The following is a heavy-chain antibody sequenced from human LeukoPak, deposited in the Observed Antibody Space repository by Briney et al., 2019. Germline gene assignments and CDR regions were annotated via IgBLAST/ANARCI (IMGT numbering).Heavy chain of an antibody. CDR1: GYTFTGYY. D-gene: IGHD3-22*01. V-gene: IGHV1-2*02. J-gene: IGHJ1*01. Sequence: ASVEVSCKASGYTFTGYYMHLVRQAPGQGLEWMGWINPNSGGTNYAQKFQGRVTMTRDTSISTAYMELSRLRPDDTAVYYCARDNWVYYDSSGYCYVSYFQHWGQGTLVTVSS. CDR2: INPNSGGT. CDR3: ARDNWVYYDSSGYCYVSYFQH.